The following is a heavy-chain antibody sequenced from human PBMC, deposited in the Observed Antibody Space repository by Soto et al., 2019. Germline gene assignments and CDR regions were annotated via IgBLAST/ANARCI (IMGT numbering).Heavy chain of an antibody. D-gene: IGHD6-19*01. CDR3: ARVHVMVVAGSTFDY. CDR2: RYHGGAT. J-gene: IGHJ4*01. V-gene: IGHV4-38-2*02. Sequence: SETLSFTCTVCGYSISSGYYWSWIRQPPAKRPEWIPSRYHGGATLYNPSLKSRITISVDTSNNQFSLKLTSVTAADTAVYSCARVHVMVVAGSTFDYWGHGTLVTVSS. CDR1: GYSISSGYY.